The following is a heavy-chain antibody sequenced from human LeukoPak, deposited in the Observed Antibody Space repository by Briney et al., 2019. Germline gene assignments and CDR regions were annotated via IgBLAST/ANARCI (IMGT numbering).Heavy chain of an antibody. CDR3: ARGRYSGSYYTSSKFGPPPRFDY. V-gene: IGHV4-34*01. Sequence: PSETLSLTCAVYGGSFSGYYWSWIRQPPGKGLEWIGEINHSGSTNYNPSLKSRVTISVDTSKNQFSLKLSSVTAADTAVCYCARGRYSGSYYTSSKFGPPPRFDYWGQGTLVTVSS. D-gene: IGHD1-26*01. CDR1: GGSFSGYY. J-gene: IGHJ4*02. CDR2: INHSGST.